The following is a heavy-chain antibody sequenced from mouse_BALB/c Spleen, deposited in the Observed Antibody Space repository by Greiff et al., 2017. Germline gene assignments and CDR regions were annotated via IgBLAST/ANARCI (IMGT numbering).Heavy chain of an antibody. Sequence: QVQLKQSGAELVRPGTSVKVSCKASGYAFTNYLIEWVKQRPGQGLEWIGVINPGSGGTNYNEKFKGKATLTADKSSSTAYMQLSSLTSDDSAVYFCARSITTVGAGTYWGQGTLVTVSA. CDR1: GYAFTNYL. CDR2: INPGSGGT. D-gene: IGHD1-1*01. CDR3: ARSITTVGAGTY. V-gene: IGHV1-54*01. J-gene: IGHJ3*01.